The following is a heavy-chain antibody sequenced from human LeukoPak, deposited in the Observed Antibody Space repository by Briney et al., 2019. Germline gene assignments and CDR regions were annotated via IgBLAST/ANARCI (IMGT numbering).Heavy chain of an antibody. Sequence: ASVKVSCKASGYTFTSYGISWVRQAPGQVLEWMGWISAYNGNTNYAQKLQGRVTMTTDTSTSTAYMELRSLRSDDTAVYYCARDRCSSTSCKPYYYYYGMDVWGQGTTVTVSS. CDR1: GYTFTSYG. CDR3: ARDRCSSTSCKPYYYYYGMDV. V-gene: IGHV1-18*01. D-gene: IGHD2-2*01. J-gene: IGHJ6*02. CDR2: ISAYNGNT.